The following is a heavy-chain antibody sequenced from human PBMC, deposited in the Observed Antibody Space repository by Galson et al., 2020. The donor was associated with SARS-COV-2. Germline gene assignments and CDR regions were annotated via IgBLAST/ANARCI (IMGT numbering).Heavy chain of an antibody. CDR1: GFTFSDHY. J-gene: IGHJ4*02. CDR3: ARSGGGSYPSDYYFDY. Sequence: QLGESLKISCAASGFTFSDHYMDWVRQAPGKGLEWVGRTRNKANSYTTEYAASVKGRFTISRDDSKNSLYLQMNSLKTEDTAVYYCARSGGGSYPSDYYFDYWGQGTLVTVSS. D-gene: IGHD1-26*01. CDR2: TRNKANSYTT. V-gene: IGHV3-72*01.